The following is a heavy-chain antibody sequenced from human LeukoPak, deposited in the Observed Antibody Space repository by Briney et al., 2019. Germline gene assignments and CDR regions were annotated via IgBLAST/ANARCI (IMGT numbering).Heavy chain of an antibody. CDR1: GGSISSSSYY. Sequence: MPSETLSLTCTVSGGSISSSSYYWGWIRQPPGKGLEWIGSIYYSGSTYYNPSLKSRVTISVDTSKNQFSLKLSSVTAADTAVYYCARRAAAGLFDYWGQGTLVTVSS. CDR3: ARRAAAGLFDY. V-gene: IGHV4-39*01. CDR2: IYYSGST. D-gene: IGHD6-13*01. J-gene: IGHJ4*02.